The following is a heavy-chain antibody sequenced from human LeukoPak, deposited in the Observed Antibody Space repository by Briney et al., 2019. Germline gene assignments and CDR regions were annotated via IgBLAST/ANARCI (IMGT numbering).Heavy chain of an antibody. CDR2: ISSSSSYI. CDR1: GFTFSSYS. CDR3: ASATGDCSGGSCYGDAFDI. D-gene: IGHD2-15*01. Sequence: GGSLRLSCAASGFTFSSYSMNWVRQAPGKGLEWGSSISSSSSYIYYADSVKGRFTISRDNAKNSLYLQMNSLRAEDTAVYYCASATGDCSGGSCYGDAFDIWGQGTMVTVSS. V-gene: IGHV3-21*01. J-gene: IGHJ3*02.